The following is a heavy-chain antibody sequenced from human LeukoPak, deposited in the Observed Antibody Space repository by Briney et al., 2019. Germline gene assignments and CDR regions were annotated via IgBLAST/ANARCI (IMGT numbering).Heavy chain of an antibody. V-gene: IGHV3-23*01. J-gene: IGHJ4*02. CDR3: AKRDYSDSNSYSPLFAN. CDR2: ISGNGGRI. Sequence: PGGSLRLSCAASGFTFSNFAMSWVRQAPEKGLECVSGISGNGGRIYYADSVKGRFTISRDNSKNTLYLQMNGLRADDTAVYYCAKRDYSDSNSYSPLFANWGLGTLVTVSS. D-gene: IGHD3-22*01. CDR1: GFTFSNFA.